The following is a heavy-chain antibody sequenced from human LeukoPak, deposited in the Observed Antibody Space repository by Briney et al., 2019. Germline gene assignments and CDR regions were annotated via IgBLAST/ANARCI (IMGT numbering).Heavy chain of an antibody. CDR3: AKDRVFDYYDISELDY. J-gene: IGHJ4*02. Sequence: GGSLRLSCAASVTFSNAWMNWVRQAPGKGLEWVGHFKIKADGGTTDYAAPVKDRFTISRDDSQNTLYLQMNSLRAEDTAIYYCAKDRVFDYYDISELDYWGQGTLVTVSS. D-gene: IGHD3-22*01. CDR2: FKIKADGGTT. CDR1: VTFSNAW. V-gene: IGHV3-15*01.